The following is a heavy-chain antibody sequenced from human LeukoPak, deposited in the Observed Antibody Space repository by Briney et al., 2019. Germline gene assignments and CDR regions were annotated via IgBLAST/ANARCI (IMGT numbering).Heavy chain of an antibody. D-gene: IGHD1-14*01. V-gene: IGHV3-7*01. J-gene: IGHJ4*02. CDR1: VFPLSGHL. Sequence: GGSLRLAFSAPVFPLSGHLRSWVRRAPGKGLEWVANINQGGSDKYYVDSVKGRFTISRDNANNLLYLQMNSLRGEDTAVYYCTRDRSRAEDDWGKGTLVTVSS. CDR2: INQGGSDK. CDR3: TRDRSRAEDD.